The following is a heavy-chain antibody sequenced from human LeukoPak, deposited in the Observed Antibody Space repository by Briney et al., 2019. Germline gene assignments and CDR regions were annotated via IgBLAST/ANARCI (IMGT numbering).Heavy chain of an antibody. V-gene: IGHV3-66*02. J-gene: IGHJ4*02. CDR2: IYSGGST. CDR1: GFTVSSNY. D-gene: IGHD2-2*01. CDR3: ATPRTIVVVPAASGLDY. Sequence: GGSLRLSCAASGFTVSSNYMSWVRQAPGKGLVWVSVIYSGGSTYYADSVKGRFTISRDNSKNTLYLQMNSLRAEDTAVYYCATPRTIVVVPAASGLDYWGQGTLVTVSS.